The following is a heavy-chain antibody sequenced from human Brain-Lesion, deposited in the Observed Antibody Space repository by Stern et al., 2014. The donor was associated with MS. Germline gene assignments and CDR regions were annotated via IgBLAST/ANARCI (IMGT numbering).Heavy chain of an antibody. Sequence: VQLVASGGGVVQPGRPLRLSCAASGFTFSSFGMHWVRQAPGKGLEWLAVITYDGSNKYYADSVKGRFTISRDNSKNTLYMQMNSLRAEDTAVYYCAKDRQWLTYFFDYWGQGSLVTVSS. V-gene: IGHV3-30*18. CDR2: ITYDGSNK. CDR3: AKDRQWLTYFFDY. J-gene: IGHJ4*02. D-gene: IGHD3-22*01. CDR1: GFTFSSFG.